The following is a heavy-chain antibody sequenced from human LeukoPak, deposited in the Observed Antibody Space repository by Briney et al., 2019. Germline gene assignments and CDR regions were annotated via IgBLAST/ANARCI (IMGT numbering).Heavy chain of an antibody. CDR2: ISAHNRNP. CDR3: ARVRGPGILIDY. V-gene: IGHV1-18*04. CDR1: GYTFTSYG. J-gene: IGHJ4*02. Sequence: ASVKVSCKASGYTFTSYGMSWVRQAPGQGLEWMGWISAHNRNPHYPQQVQGRVTMTTDTSTATAYMELRSLRSDDTALYYGARVRGPGILIDYWGQGTLVTVSS. D-gene: IGHD3-10*01.